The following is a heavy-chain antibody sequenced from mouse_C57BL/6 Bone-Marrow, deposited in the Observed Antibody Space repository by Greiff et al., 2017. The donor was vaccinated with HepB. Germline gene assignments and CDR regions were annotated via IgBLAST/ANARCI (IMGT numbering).Heavy chain of an antibody. J-gene: IGHJ3*01. D-gene: IGHD1-1*01. CDR3: ARPVRVTTLVAPFAY. V-gene: IGHV1-55*01. CDR2: IYPRSGNT. CDR1: GYTFTSYW. Sequence: QVQLQQPGAELVKPGASVKMSCKASGYTFTSYWITWVKQRPGQGLEWIGEIYPRSGNTYYNEKFKGKVTLTADKSSSTVYMELRSLTSEDSAVYCCARPVRVTTLVAPFAYWGQGTLVTVSA.